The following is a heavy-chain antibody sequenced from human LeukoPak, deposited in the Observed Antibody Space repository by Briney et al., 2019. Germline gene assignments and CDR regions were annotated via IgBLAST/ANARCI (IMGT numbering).Heavy chain of an antibody. V-gene: IGHV3-21*01. Sequence: GGSLRLSCAASGFTFSSYSMNWVRQAPGKGLEWVSSISSSSSYIYYADSVKGRFTISRDNAKNSLYLQMNSLRAEDTAVYYCARDSDFWSGYSSEAYYYYYMDVWGKGTTVTVSS. CDR3: ARDSDFWSGYSSEAYYYYYMDV. D-gene: IGHD3-3*01. CDR1: GFTFSSYS. J-gene: IGHJ6*03. CDR2: ISSSSSYI.